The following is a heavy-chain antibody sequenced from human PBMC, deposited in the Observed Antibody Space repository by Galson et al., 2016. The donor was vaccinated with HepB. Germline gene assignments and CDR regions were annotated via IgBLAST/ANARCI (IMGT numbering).Heavy chain of an antibody. J-gene: IGHJ5*02. D-gene: IGHD3-3*01. CDR1: HGSMSSYY. Sequence: SETLSLTCTVSHGSMSSYYWTWIRQSPDKGLEWIGCTSYSGHTDYNPSLRSRVLILLDTSKNEFSLRLTSVSAADTAIYYCARDIPNDFWRWLDPWGRGIPVTVSS. CDR3: ARDIPNDFWRWLDP. CDR2: TSYSGHT. V-gene: IGHV4-59*01.